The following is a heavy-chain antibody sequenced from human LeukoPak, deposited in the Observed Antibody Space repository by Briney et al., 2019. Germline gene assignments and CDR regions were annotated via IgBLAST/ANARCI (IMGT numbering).Heavy chain of an antibody. CDR2: LKQDGSEN. J-gene: IGHJ4*02. Sequence: GGSLRLSCAGSGFTFSNSWMSWVRQAPGKGLEWVAKLKQDGSENYYVDSVKGRFTISRDNAKNSLYLQMNSLRAEDTAVYYCARDHGYAWGQGTLVTVSS. V-gene: IGHV3-7*01. D-gene: IGHD5-18*01. CDR1: GFTFSNSW. CDR3: ARDHGYA.